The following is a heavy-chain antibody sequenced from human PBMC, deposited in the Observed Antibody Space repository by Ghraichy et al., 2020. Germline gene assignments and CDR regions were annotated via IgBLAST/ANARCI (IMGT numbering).Heavy chain of an antibody. D-gene: IGHD4-17*01. CDR1: GFTFTSSA. J-gene: IGHJ4*02. V-gene: IGHV1-58*01. CDR3: AAEGYGDYGYDY. CDR2: IVVGSGNT. Sequence: SVKVSCKASGFTFTSSAVQWVRQARGQRLEWIGWIVVGSGNTNYAQKFQERVTITRDMSTSTAYMELSSLRSEDTAVYYCAAEGYGDYGYDYWGQGTLVTVSS.